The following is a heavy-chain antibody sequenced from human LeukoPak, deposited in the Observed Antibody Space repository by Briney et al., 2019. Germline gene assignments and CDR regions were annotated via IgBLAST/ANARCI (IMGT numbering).Heavy chain of an antibody. Sequence: GGSLRLSCAASGFTFSSYAMSWVRQAPGKGLEWVSAISSSSSYIYYADSVKGRFTISRDNAKNSLYLQMNSLRAEDTAVYYCARDRSRLNYYYYGMDVWGQGTTVTVSS. J-gene: IGHJ6*02. CDR3: ARDRSRLNYYYYGMDV. CDR1: GFTFSSYA. CDR2: ISSSSSYI. V-gene: IGHV3-21*01. D-gene: IGHD2-8*01.